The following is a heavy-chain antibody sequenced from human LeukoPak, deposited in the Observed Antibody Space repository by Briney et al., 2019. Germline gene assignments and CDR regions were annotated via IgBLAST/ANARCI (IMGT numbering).Heavy chain of an antibody. CDR3: ARSGYCSGGSCEYYFDC. V-gene: IGHV1-69*05. J-gene: IGHJ4*02. D-gene: IGHD2-15*01. Sequence: SVKVSCKASGGTFSSYAISWVRQAPGQGLEWMGGIIPIFGAANYAQKFQGRVTITTDESTSTAYMELSSLRSEDTAVYYCARSGYCSGGSCEYYFDCWGQGTLVTVSS. CDR1: GGTFSSYA. CDR2: IIPIFGAA.